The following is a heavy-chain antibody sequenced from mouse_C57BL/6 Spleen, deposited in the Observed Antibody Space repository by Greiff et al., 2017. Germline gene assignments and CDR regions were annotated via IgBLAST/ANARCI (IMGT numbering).Heavy chain of an antibody. V-gene: IGHV1-4*01. CDR1: GYTFTSYT. D-gene: IGHD2-1*01. Sequence: VQLQESGAELARPGASVKMSCKASGYTFTSYTMHWVKQRPGQGLEWIGYINPSSGYTKYNQKFKDKATLTADKSSSTAYMQLSSLTSEDSAVYYCARLEGNYSDVWGTGTTVTVSS. J-gene: IGHJ1*03. CDR3: ARLEGNYSDV. CDR2: INPSSGYT.